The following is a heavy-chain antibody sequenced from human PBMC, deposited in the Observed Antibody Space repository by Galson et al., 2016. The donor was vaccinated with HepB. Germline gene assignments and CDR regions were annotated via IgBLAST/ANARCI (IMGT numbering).Heavy chain of an antibody. CDR3: AKDSRYGDHTSDF. J-gene: IGHJ4*02. CDR2: ISYDGSRK. CDR1: GFTFKNYA. D-gene: IGHD4-17*01. Sequence: PLRLSCAASGFTFKNYALHWVRQAPGKGLEWVAIISYDGSRKFFADSVKGRFTISRDSSKNTVYLQMNSLRAEDTAMYYCAKDSRYGDHTSDFWGQGTLVTVSS. V-gene: IGHV3-30*04.